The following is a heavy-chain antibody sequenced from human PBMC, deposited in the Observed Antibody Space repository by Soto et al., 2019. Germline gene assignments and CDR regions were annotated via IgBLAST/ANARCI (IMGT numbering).Heavy chain of an antibody. CDR1: GGLFSSSP. CDR3: ARGGSGYTWFNEF. V-gene: IGHV1-69*01. Sequence: QEQLVQSGAEVKKPGSSVKVSCKASGGLFSSSPISWLRQVPGQGLEWMGGIIPVFQTAYYTQRFQGRVTITADESTNTADMELSSLRSEDTAIYYCARGGSGYTWFNEFWGQGTLVTVSS. CDR2: IIPVFQTA. J-gene: IGHJ4*02. D-gene: IGHD3-22*01.